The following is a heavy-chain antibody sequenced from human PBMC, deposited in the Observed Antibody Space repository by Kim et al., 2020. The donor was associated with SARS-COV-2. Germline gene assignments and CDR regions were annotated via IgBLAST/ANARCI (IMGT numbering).Heavy chain of an antibody. CDR3: AKAWGAGAFDI. D-gene: IGHD3-16*01. Sequence: YYADSVKGRLTISRDNSKNTLYLQMNSLRAEDTAVYYCAKAWGAGAFDIWGQGTMVTVSS. J-gene: IGHJ3*02. V-gene: IGHV3-23*01.